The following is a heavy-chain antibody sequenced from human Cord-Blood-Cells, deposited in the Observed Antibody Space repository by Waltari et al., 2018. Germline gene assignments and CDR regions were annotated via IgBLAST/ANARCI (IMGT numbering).Heavy chain of an antibody. CDR2: ITHRGST. V-gene: IGHV4-4*02. CDR1: GGSISSSNW. D-gene: IGHD6-19*01. Sequence: QVQLQESGPGLVKPSGTLSLTCAVSGGSISSSNWWGWVRQPPGKGLELIGEITHRGSTNDNPALKTRVTISVDQSTNQFSLKLSSVTAAYTAVYYCASRLFQWLASAFDYWGQGTLVTVSS. J-gene: IGHJ4*02. CDR3: ASRLFQWLASAFDY.